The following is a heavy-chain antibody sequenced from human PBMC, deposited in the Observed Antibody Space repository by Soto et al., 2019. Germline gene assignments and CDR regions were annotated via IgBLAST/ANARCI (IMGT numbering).Heavy chain of an antibody. V-gene: IGHV1-2*04. Sequence: ASVKVSCKASGYTFTGYYMHWVRQAPGQGLEWMGWSNPNSGGTNYAQKFQSWVTMTRDTYISTAYMELSRLRSDDTAVYYCARGRGTRLSDFDYWGQGTLVTVSS. J-gene: IGHJ4*02. CDR2: SNPNSGGT. CDR1: GYTFTGYY. CDR3: ARGRGTRLSDFDY. D-gene: IGHD1-1*01.